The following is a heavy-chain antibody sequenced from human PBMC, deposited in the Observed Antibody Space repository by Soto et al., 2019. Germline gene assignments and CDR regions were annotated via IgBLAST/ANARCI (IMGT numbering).Heavy chain of an antibody. V-gene: IGHV1-69*12. CDR2: IIPIFGTA. CDR1: GGTFSSYA. J-gene: IGHJ5*02. CDR3: ARGAGLGVLMVYAPNWFDP. D-gene: IGHD2-8*01. Sequence: QVQLVQSGAEVKKPASSVKVSCKASGGTFSSYAISWVRQAPGQGLEWMGGIIPIFGTANYAQKFQGRVTITADESTSTAYMEVSSLISEDKAVYYCARGAGLGVLMVYAPNWFDPSGQGTLFTVSS.